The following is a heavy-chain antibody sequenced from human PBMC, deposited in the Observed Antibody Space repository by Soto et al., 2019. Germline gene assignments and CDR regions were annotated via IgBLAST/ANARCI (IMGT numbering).Heavy chain of an antibody. J-gene: IGHJ6*03. V-gene: IGHV4-59*08. Sequence: SETLSLTCTVSGGSISSYYWSWIRQPPGKGLEWIGYIYYSGSTNYNPSLKSRVTISVDTSKNQFSLKLSSVTAADTAVYYCARHLIPNWNERSDYYYYYMDVWGKGTTVTVSS. CDR3: ARHLIPNWNERSDYYYYYMDV. CDR2: IYYSGST. CDR1: GGSISSYY. D-gene: IGHD1-1*01.